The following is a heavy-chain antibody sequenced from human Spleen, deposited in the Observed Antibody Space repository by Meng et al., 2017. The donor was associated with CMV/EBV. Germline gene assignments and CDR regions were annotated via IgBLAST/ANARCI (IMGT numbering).Heavy chain of an antibody. D-gene: IGHD2-15*01. J-gene: IGHJ5*02. CDR1: GFTFSSYA. V-gene: IGHV3-74*01. Sequence: GESLKISCAASGFTFSSYAMSWVRQAPGKGLVWVSRINSDGSSTSYADSVKGRFTISRDNAKKFLYLQMNFLGAEDTAVYFCAREGRDLDLWGLGTLVTVSS. CDR2: INSDGSST. CDR3: AREGRDLDL.